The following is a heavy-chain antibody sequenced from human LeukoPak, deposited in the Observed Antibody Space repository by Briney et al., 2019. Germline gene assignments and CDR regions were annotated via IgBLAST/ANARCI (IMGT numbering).Heavy chain of an antibody. Sequence: GGSLRLSCAASGFTFSSYWMHWVRQAPGKGLVWVSRINNDGSSTSYADSVKGRFTVSRDNAKNTLYVQMNSLRAEDTAVYYCARGYYADSPWDYWGQGTLVTVSS. CDR3: ARGYYADSPWDY. J-gene: IGHJ4*02. CDR2: INNDGSST. D-gene: IGHD4-17*01. V-gene: IGHV3-74*01. CDR1: GFTFSSYW.